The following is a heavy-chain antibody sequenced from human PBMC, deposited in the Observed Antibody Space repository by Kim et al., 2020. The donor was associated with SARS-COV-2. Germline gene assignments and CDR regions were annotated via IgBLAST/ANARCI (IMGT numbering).Heavy chain of an antibody. V-gene: IGHV3-11*05. CDR2: ISSSGSYT. CDR3: ARVPFGDLSAYYFDL. J-gene: IGHJ4*02. D-gene: IGHD3-10*01. CDR1: GFTFSDYY. Sequence: GGALSLSCAASGFTFSDYYMTWIRQAPGKGLEWVSYISSSGSYTNYADSVKGRFTISRDNAKNSLYLQMSSLRAEDTALYYCARVPFGDLSAYYFDLWGQGTVVTVSS.